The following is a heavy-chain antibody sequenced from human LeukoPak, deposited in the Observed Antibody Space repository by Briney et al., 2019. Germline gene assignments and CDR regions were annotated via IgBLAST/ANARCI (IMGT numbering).Heavy chain of an antibody. D-gene: IGHD2-15*01. CDR1: GFTFSSYG. CDR2: ISYDGGNK. CDR3: ARGRYCSGGSCYSWYNYYYMDV. Sequence: GRSLRLSCAASGFTFSSYGMHWVRQAPGKGPEWVAVISYDGGNKYYADSVKGRLTISRDNSKNTLYLQMNSLRADDTAVYYCARGRYCSGGSCYSWYNYYYMDVWGKGTTVIVSS. J-gene: IGHJ6*03. V-gene: IGHV3-30*04.